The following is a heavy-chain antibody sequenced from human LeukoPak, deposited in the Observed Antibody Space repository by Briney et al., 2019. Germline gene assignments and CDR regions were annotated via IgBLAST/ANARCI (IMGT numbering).Heavy chain of an antibody. V-gene: IGHV3-48*03. J-gene: IGHJ4*02. CDR1: GFTFSSYE. CDR2: ISSSCSTI. Sequence: GGSLRLSCAASGFTFSSYEMNWVRQAPGKGLEWVSYISSSCSTIYYADSVKGRFTISRDNAKNSLYLQMNSLRAEDTAVYYCARGAGYCSGGSCYGNGYFDYWGQGTLVTVPS. D-gene: IGHD2-15*01. CDR3: ARGAGYCSGGSCYGNGYFDY.